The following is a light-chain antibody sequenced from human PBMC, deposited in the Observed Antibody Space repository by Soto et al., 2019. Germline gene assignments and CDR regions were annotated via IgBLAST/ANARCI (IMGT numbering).Light chain of an antibody. CDR3: SSYTTNATPYV. V-gene: IGLV2-14*01. Sequence: QSVLAQPASMSESPGQSITISCTGTNSDVGGYNSVSWYQQHPGKAPKLMIYDVTNRPSGVSSRFSGSKSGNTASLTISGLQAEDEADYYCSSYTTNATPYVFGTGTKVTV. CDR2: DVT. CDR1: NSDVGGYNS. J-gene: IGLJ1*01.